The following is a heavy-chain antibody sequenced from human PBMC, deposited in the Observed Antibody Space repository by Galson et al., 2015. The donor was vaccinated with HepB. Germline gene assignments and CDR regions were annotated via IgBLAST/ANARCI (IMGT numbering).Heavy chain of an antibody. J-gene: IGHJ4*02. Sequence: SVKVSCKASGYNFTKYGVSWVRQAPGQGLEWVGWISANNGQTKYAQRFQGRVTVTTDTPTNTVYMELRSLRSDDTAIYFCTRAWYYYGSRRYDYFDFWGQGTLVTVSA. CDR1: GYNFTKYG. D-gene: IGHD3-10*01. CDR3: TRAWYYYGSRRYDYFDF. CDR2: ISANNGQT. V-gene: IGHV1-18*04.